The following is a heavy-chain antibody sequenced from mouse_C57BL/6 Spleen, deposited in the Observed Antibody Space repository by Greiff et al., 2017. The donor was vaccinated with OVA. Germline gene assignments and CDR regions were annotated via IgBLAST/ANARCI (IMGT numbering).Heavy chain of an antibody. D-gene: IGHD2-1*01. Sequence: VHVKQSGPELVKPGASVKISCKASGYSFTDYNMNWVKQSNGKSLEWIGVINPNYGTTSYNQRFKGKATLTVDQSSSTAYMQLNSLTSEDSAVYYCARGRDLLWDRWGQGTTLTVSS. CDR3: ARGRDLLWDR. CDR2: INPNYGTT. CDR1: GYSFTDYN. V-gene: IGHV1-39*01. J-gene: IGHJ2*01.